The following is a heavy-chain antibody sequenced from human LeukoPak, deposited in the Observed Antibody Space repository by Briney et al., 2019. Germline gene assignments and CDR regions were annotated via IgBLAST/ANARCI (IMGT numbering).Heavy chain of an antibody. Sequence: PGGSLRLSCAASGFTFSDSTMNWVRQALGKGLEWVASINSAGSTMHYADSVKGRLTISRDNAKNSLYLQLNSLRAEDTAVYYCVRGDTRDYWGQGTLITVSS. CDR2: INSAGSTM. V-gene: IGHV3-21*01. J-gene: IGHJ4*02. CDR1: GFTFSDST. D-gene: IGHD3-16*01. CDR3: VRGDTRDY.